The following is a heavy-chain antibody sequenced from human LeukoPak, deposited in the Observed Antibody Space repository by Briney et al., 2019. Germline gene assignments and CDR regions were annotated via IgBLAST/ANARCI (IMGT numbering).Heavy chain of an antibody. CDR2: IYYSGST. CDR1: GGSISSGGYY. Sequence: SETLSLTCTVSGGSISSGGYYWSWIRQHPRKGLEWIGYIYYSGSTYYNPSLKSRVTISVDTSKNQFSLKLSSVTAADTAVYYCARVGATSVLNYWGQGTLVTVSS. J-gene: IGHJ4*02. CDR3: ARVGATSVLNY. D-gene: IGHD1-26*01. V-gene: IGHV4-31*03.